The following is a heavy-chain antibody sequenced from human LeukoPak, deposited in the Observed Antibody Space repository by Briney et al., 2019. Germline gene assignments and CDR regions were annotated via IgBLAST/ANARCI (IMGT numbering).Heavy chain of an antibody. CDR2: MYPGDSET. D-gene: IGHD4-11*01. V-gene: IGHV5-51*01. J-gene: IGHJ3*02. Sequence: GESLKISCQGSGYSFTIYWIGWVRQVPGKGLEWMGIMYPGDSETRYSPSFQSQVTISADKSISTAYLQWSSLKASDTAMYYCATTLYSGIYGDAFDIWGQGTMVTVSS. CDR1: GYSFTIYW. CDR3: ATTLYSGIYGDAFDI.